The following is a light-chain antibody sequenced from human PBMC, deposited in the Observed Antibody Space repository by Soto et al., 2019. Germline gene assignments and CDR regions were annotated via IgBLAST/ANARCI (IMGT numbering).Light chain of an antibody. CDR1: QSISSY. CDR3: QLSYSTASLT. Sequence: DIPMTQSPSSLSASVGDRVTITCRASQSISSYLNWYQQKPGKAPKLLIYDASSLQSGVPSRFSGRGSGTDFTLTISSLQPEDFATYCCQLSYSTASLTFGGGTKVEIK. V-gene: IGKV1-39*01. CDR2: DAS. J-gene: IGKJ4*01.